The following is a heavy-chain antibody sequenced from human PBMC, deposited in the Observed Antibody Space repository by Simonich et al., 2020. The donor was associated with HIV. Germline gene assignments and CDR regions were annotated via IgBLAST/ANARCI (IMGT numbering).Heavy chain of an antibody. CDR3: ARRDRELILYFDY. V-gene: IGHV4-34*01. CDR1: VGSFSGYY. CDR2: INHSGIT. D-gene: IGHD3-3*01. J-gene: IGHJ4*02. Sequence: QVQLQQWGAGLLKPSETLSLTCAVYVGSFSGYYWSWIRQPPGKGLVWIGEINHSGITNYKSSLNSRATISVDKSKNQFSLKLSSVTAADTAIYYCARRDRELILYFDYWGQGNLVTVSS.